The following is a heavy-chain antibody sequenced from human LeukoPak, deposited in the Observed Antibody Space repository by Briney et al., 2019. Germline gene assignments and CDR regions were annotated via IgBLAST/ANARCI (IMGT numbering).Heavy chain of an antibody. Sequence: SQTLSLTCAISGDSVSSNSGAWNWNRQSPSRGLEWLGRTYYRSKWYIDYALSVKSRIIINPDTSKNQFSLQLNSVTPEDTAVYYCASRFGSYWGQGTLVTVSS. CDR1: GDSVSSNSGA. V-gene: IGHV6-1*01. CDR2: TYYRSKWYI. CDR3: ASRFGSY. D-gene: IGHD3-16*01. J-gene: IGHJ4*02.